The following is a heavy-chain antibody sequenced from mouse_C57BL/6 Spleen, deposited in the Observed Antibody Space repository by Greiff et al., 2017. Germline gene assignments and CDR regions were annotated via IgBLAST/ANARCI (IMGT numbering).Heavy chain of an antibody. CDR2: IYPRSGNT. D-gene: IGHD1-1*01. CDR3: ARIYYGRSYWYFDV. Sequence: VQLVESGAELARPGASVKLSCKASGYTFTSYGISWVKQRTGQGLEWIGEIYPRSGNTYYNEKFKGKATLTADKSSCTAYMELRSLTSEDSAVFFFARIYYGRSYWYFDVWGTGTTVTVSS. CDR1: GYTFTSYG. V-gene: IGHV1-81*01. J-gene: IGHJ1*03.